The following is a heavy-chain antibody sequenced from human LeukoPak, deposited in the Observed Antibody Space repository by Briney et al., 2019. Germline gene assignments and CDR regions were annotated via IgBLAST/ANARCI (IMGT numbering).Heavy chain of an antibody. CDR2: ISGSGGST. CDR3: AKARYSSSWAFDY. J-gene: IGHJ4*02. CDR1: GFTFSSYA. Sequence: GGSLRLSCAASGFTFSSYAMSWVRQAPGKGLEWVSAISGSGGSTYYADSVKGRFTISRDNSKNTLYLQMNSLRVEDTAVYYCAKARYSSSWAFDYWGQGTLVTVSS. D-gene: IGHD6-13*01. V-gene: IGHV3-23*01.